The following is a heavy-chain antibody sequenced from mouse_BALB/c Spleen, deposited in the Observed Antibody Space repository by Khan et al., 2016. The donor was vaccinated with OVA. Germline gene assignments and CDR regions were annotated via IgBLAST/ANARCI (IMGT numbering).Heavy chain of an antibody. Sequence: EVQLQESGGGLVQPGGSRKLSCAASGFTFSSFGMHWVRQAPEKGLEWVAYIGSDSSTFYYADTVKGRFTISRDNPKNTLLLQMTSLRSEDTAMYYCASSRFWSCFASWGQGTLVTVSA. CDR2: IGSDSSTF. V-gene: IGHV5-17*02. CDR3: ASSRFWSCFAS. CDR1: GFTFSSFG. J-gene: IGHJ3*01.